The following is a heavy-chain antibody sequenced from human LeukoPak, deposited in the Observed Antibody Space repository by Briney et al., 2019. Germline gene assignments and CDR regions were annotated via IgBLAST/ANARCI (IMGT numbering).Heavy chain of an antibody. CDR2: INPSGGST. CDR1: GYTFTSYY. D-gene: IGHD1-26*01. CDR3: ARDLLSSSGSYRVSVYFDY. V-gene: IGHV1-46*03. J-gene: IGHJ4*02. Sequence: ASVKVSCKASGYTFTSYYMHWVRQAPGQGLEWMGIINPSGGSTSYAQKFQGRVTMTRDTSTSTVYMELSSLRSEDTAVYYCARDLLSSSGSYRVSVYFDYWGQGTLVTVFS.